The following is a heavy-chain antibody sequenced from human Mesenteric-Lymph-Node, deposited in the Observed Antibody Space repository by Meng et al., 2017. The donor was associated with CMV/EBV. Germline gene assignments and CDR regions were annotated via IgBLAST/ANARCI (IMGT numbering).Heavy chain of an antibody. Sequence: GESLKISCAASGFTFSSYGMHWVRQAPGKGREWVAFIRYDGSNKYYADSVKGRFTISRDNSKNTLYLQMNSLRAEDTAVYYCAKDYSGYDCGNFDYWGQGTLVTVSS. CDR2: IRYDGSNK. V-gene: IGHV3-30*02. CDR3: AKDYSGYDCGNFDY. J-gene: IGHJ4*02. CDR1: GFTFSSYG. D-gene: IGHD5-12*01.